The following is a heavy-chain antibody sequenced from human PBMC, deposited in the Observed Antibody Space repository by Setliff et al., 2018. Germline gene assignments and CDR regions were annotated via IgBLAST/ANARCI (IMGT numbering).Heavy chain of an antibody. CDR2: ISWNSGSI. CDR1: GFTFDDYA. CDR3: AKSGSRNGVGYFDY. Sequence: GGSLRLSCAASGFTFDDYAMHWVRQAPGKGLEWVSGISWNSGSIGYADSVKGRFTISRDNAKNSLYLQMNSLRAEDTALYYCAKSGSRNGVGYFDYWGQGTLVTVSS. V-gene: IGHV3-9*01. J-gene: IGHJ4*02. D-gene: IGHD2-8*01.